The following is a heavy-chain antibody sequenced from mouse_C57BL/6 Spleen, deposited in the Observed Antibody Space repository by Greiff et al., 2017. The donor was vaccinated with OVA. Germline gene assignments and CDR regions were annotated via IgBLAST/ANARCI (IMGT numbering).Heavy chain of an antibody. D-gene: IGHD1-1*01. V-gene: IGHV2-5*01. J-gene: IGHJ4*01. CDR2: IWRGGST. CDR1: GFSLTSYG. Sequence: VQLQQSGPGLVQPSQSLSITCTVSGFSLTSYGLHWVRQSPGKGLEWLGVIWRGGSTDYNAAFMSRLSITKDNSKSQVFFKMNSLQADDTAIYYCAKNPSSYYGLMDYWGQGTSVTVSS. CDR3: AKNPSSYYGLMDY.